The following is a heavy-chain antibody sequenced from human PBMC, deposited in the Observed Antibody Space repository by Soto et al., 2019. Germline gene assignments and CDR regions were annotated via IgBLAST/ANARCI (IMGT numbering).Heavy chain of an antibody. CDR3: ARSSTYYDFWRANYCYYMDV. D-gene: IGHD3-3*01. CDR2: IYYSGST. Sequence: QVQLQESGPGLVKPSQTLSLTCTVSGGSISSGGYYWSWIRQHPGKGLEWIGYIYYSGSTYYNPSLKSRVTTSVETSKNQFALKLSSVTAADTAVYYCARSSTYYDFWRANYCYYMDVWGKGTTVTVSS. V-gene: IGHV4-31*03. CDR1: GGSISSGGYY. J-gene: IGHJ6*03.